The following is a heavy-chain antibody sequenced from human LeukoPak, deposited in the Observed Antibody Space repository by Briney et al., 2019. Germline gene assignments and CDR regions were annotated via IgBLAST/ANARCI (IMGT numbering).Heavy chain of an antibody. CDR3: ATGGINLDF. J-gene: IGHJ4*02. D-gene: IGHD5-24*01. Sequence: GGSLRLSCAVSGFTFSSHWMSWVRQAPGKGLEWVSSISSSSTYIYYADSVKGRFTISRDNAKNSLYLQMNSLRAEDTAVYYCATGGINLDFWGQGTLVTVSS. V-gene: IGHV3-21*03. CDR1: GFTFSSHW. CDR2: ISSSSTYI.